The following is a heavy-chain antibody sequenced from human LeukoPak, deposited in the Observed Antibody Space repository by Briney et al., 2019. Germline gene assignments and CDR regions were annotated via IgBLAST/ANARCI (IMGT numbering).Heavy chain of an antibody. CDR2: NYWDDDK. V-gene: IGHV2-5*02. J-gene: IGHJ5*02. CDR3: AHRRIVAVAGYNWFDP. D-gene: IGHD6-19*01. CDR1: GFSLSTSGVG. Sequence: SGPTLINPTPTLTLTCTFSGFSLSTSGVGVGWIRQPPVKALEWLSLNYWDDDKRYSPSLKSRLTITKDTSKNQVVLTMTNMDPVDTATYYCAHRRIVAVAGYNWFDPWGQGTLVTVSS.